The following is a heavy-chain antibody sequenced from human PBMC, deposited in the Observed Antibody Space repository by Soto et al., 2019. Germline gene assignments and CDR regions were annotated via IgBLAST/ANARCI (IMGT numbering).Heavy chain of an antibody. V-gene: IGHV3-30-3*01. CDR1: GFTFSSYA. D-gene: IGHD1-26*01. CDR3: GKAHVLNSGSPCYDY. Sequence: QVQLVESGGGVVQPGRSLRLSCAASGFTFSSYAMHWVRQAPGKGLEWVAVISYDGSNKYYADSVKGRFTISRDNSKNTLFLQRSSLRDEATVVYYGGKAHVLNSGSPCYDYWGQGTLVTVSS. CDR2: ISYDGSNK. J-gene: IGHJ4*02.